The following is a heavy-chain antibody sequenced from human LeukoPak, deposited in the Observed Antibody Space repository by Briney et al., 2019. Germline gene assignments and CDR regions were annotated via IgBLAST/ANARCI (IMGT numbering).Heavy chain of an antibody. J-gene: IGHJ6*04. CDR1: GGSITSGGYY. D-gene: IGHD3-10*01. CDR3: ARGGVLDV. V-gene: IGHV4-31*03. Sequence: TLSLTCTVSGGSITSGGYYWSWIRQHPGKGLEWIGYIYYSGSTDYNPSLKSRVIISIDTSKNQFSLKLSSVTAADTAVYYCARGGVLDVWGKGTTVTVSS. CDR2: IYYSGST.